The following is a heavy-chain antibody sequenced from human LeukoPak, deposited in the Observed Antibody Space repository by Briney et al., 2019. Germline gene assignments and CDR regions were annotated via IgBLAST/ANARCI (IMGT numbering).Heavy chain of an antibody. Sequence: SVKVSCKVSGYTLTELSMHWVRQAPGQGLEWMGRIIPILGIANYAQKFQGRVTITADKSTSTAYMELSSLRSEDTAVYYCARAPIVGYLGYWGQGTLVTVSS. CDR3: ARAPIVGYLGY. D-gene: IGHD5-18*01. J-gene: IGHJ4*02. V-gene: IGHV1-69*04. CDR1: GYTLTELS. CDR2: IIPILGIA.